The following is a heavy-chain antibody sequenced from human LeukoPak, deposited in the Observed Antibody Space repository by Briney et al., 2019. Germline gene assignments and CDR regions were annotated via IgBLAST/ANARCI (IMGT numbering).Heavy chain of an antibody. CDR1: GGSISGYY. V-gene: IGHV4-4*07. CDR3: ARESGSMRWFDP. Sequence: PSETLSLPCTVSGGSISGYYWSWLRQPAGKGLGWIGRMSTSRNSTYIPSRVSRVTMSVDTSKNQFSLNLSSVAAADTAVYYCARESGSMRWFDPWGQGTLVTVSS. J-gene: IGHJ5*02. D-gene: IGHD6-25*01. CDR2: MSTSRNS.